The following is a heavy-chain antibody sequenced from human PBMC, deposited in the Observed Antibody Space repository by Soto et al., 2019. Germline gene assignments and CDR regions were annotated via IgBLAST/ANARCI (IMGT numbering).Heavy chain of an antibody. Sequence: EVRLVESGGGLVQPGGSLRLSCAASGLIFSNYKMHWVRQAPGKGLVWASRINTDGSIIDYADSVKGRFTVSRDNAKNTLYLQMNSLRADDTAVYYCARDTDGLHYWGQGTLVTVSS. CDR1: GLIFSNYK. V-gene: IGHV3-74*01. CDR3: ARDTDGLHY. J-gene: IGHJ4*02. CDR2: INTDGSII.